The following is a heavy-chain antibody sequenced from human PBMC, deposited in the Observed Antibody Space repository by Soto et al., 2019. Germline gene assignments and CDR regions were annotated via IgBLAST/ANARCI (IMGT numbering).Heavy chain of an antibody. V-gene: IGHV3-23*01. CDR3: ATIFRYGDPEY. Sequence: GGSLRLSCATSGFTFSSYAMSWVRQAPVKGLEWVSGISVSGDSRYDADSVKGRFTISRGNSKSTLYLQMNSLRAEDTAVYYCATIFRYGDPEYWGQGVLVTVSS. CDR2: ISVSGDSR. J-gene: IGHJ4*02. D-gene: IGHD2-21*02. CDR1: GFTFSSYA.